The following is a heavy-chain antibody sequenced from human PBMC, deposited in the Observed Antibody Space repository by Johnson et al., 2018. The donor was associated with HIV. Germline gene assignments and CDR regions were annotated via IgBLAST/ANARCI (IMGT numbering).Heavy chain of an antibody. CDR3: AGGGAAAGTWDAFDM. V-gene: IGHV3-30-3*01. D-gene: IGHD6-13*01. CDR1: GFTFSTYS. J-gene: IGHJ3*02. CDR2: ISYDGSNK. Sequence: QVQLVESGGGVVQPGRSLRLSCAASGFTFSTYSMHWVRQAPGKGLEWVAVISYDGSNKYYAGSVKGRFTISRDNAKNSLYLQMNSLRAEDTAVYYCAGGGAAAGTWDAFDMWGRGTLVTVSS.